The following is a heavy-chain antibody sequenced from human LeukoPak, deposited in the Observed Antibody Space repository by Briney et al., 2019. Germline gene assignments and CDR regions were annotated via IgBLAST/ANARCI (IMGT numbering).Heavy chain of an antibody. Sequence: SETLSLTCAVYGGSFSGYYWSWIRQPPGKGLEWIGEINHSGSTNYNPSLKSRVTISVDTSKNQFSLKLSSVTAADTAVYYCARVGYSGYVRGPFDYWGQGTLATVSS. J-gene: IGHJ4*02. V-gene: IGHV4-34*01. D-gene: IGHD5-12*01. CDR1: GGSFSGYY. CDR3: ARVGYSGYVRGPFDY. CDR2: INHSGST.